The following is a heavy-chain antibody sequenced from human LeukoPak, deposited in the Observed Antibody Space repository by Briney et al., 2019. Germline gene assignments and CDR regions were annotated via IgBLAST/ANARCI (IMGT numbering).Heavy chain of an antibody. V-gene: IGHV4-39*07. J-gene: IGHJ3*02. CDR2: IYYSGST. Sequence: SETLSLTCTVSGGSISSSSFYWVWIRQSPGKGLEWIGSIYYSGSTYYNPPLKSRVTISVDTSKNQFSLKLNSVTAADTAVYYCARDPGYSSGKRSDTFDIWGQGTMVTVSS. D-gene: IGHD6-19*01. CDR3: ARDPGYSSGKRSDTFDI. CDR1: GGSISSSSFY.